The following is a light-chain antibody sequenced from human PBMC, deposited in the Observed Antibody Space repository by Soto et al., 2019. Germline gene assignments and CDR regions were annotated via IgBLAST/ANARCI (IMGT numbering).Light chain of an antibody. CDR3: QQYGGSPRT. CDR2: GAS. V-gene: IGKV3-20*01. Sequence: EIVLTQSPATPSVSPGERVTLSCRASESVDINLAWYQQKPGQAPRLLIYGASTRATDMPGTFSGRGSGTDFTLTISKLEPEDFAVYHCQQYGGSPRTFGQGTRLEI. J-gene: IGKJ5*01. CDR1: ESVDIN.